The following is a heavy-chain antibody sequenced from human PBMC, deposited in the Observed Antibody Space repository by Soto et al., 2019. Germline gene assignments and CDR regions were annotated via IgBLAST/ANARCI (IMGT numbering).Heavy chain of an antibody. D-gene: IGHD6-6*01. CDR2: IYYSGST. V-gene: IGHV4-59*08. CDR3: ATSSSSLAFGY. CDR1: GGSISSYY. J-gene: IGHJ4*02. Sequence: SETLSLTCTVSGGSISSYYWSWIRQPPGKGLEWIGYIYYSGSTNYNPSLKSRVTISVDASKNQFSLKLSSVTAADTAVYYCATSSSSLAFGYWGQGTLVTVSS.